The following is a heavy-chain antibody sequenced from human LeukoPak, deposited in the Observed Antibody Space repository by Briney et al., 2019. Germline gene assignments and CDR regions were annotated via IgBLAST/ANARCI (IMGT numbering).Heavy chain of an antibody. V-gene: IGHV4-34*01. CDR2: IDHSGDT. Sequence: SETLSLTCAVYGGSISGFYYTWIRQPPGKGLEWIGEIDHSGDTNYNPSLKSRAIVSVDTSKNQFSLKLSSVTAADTAVYYCARHYSSGWSDYWGQGTLVTVSS. CDR1: GGSISGFY. CDR3: ARHYSSGWSDY. D-gene: IGHD6-19*01. J-gene: IGHJ4*02.